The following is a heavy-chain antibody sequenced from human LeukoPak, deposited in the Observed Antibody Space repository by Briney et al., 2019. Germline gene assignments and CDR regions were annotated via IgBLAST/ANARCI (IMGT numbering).Heavy chain of an antibody. V-gene: IGHV3-30-3*01. J-gene: IGHJ3*02. CDR2: ISYDGSNK. CDR3: ARDGSGSYQGAFDI. Sequence: GGSLRLSCAASGFTFSSYAMHWVRQAPGKGLEWVAVISYDGSNKYYADSVKGRFTISRDNSKNTLYLQMNSLRAEDTAVYYCARDGSGSYQGAFDIWGQGTMVTVSS. D-gene: IGHD3-10*01. CDR1: GFTFSSYA.